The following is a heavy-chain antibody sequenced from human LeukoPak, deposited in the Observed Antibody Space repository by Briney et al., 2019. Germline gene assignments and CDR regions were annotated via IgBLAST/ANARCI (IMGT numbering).Heavy chain of an antibody. CDR3: ARDSFRGYSYGQGWFDP. CDR1: GGSISSSSYY. V-gene: IGHV4-39*07. J-gene: IGHJ5*02. CDR2: IYYSGST. D-gene: IGHD5-18*01. Sequence: SETLSLTCTVSGGSISSSSYYWGWIRQPPGKGLEWIGSIYYSGSTYYNPSLKSRVTISVDTSKNQFSLKLSSETAADTAVYYCARDSFRGYSYGQGWFDPWGQGTLVTVSS.